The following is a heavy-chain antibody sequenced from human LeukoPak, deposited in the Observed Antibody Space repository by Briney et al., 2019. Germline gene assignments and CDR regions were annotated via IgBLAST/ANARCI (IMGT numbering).Heavy chain of an antibody. Sequence: GGSLRLSCAASGFTFSSYEMNWVRQAPGKGLEWVSYISSSGSTIYYADSVKGRFTISRDNSKNTLYLQMNSLRAEDTAVYYCAKDPRYYDSSGYPYFDAFDIWGQGTMVTVSS. D-gene: IGHD3-22*01. V-gene: IGHV3-48*03. J-gene: IGHJ3*02. CDR1: GFTFSSYE. CDR3: AKDPRYYDSSGYPYFDAFDI. CDR2: ISSSGSTI.